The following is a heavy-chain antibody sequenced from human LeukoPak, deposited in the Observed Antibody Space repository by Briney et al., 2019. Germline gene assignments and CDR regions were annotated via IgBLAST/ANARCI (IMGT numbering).Heavy chain of an antibody. CDR1: GYTFITYS. D-gene: IGHD6-19*01. CDR2: ISGYSGNT. J-gene: IGHJ4*02. CDR3: ARGYSSGRDYYFDY. Sequence: GASVKVSCKASGYTFITYSVNWVRQAPGQGLEWMGWISGYSGNTNYAQKLQGRVTMTTDTSTSTAYMELRSLRSDDTAIYYCARGYSSGRDYYFDYWGQGTLVTVSS. V-gene: IGHV1-18*01.